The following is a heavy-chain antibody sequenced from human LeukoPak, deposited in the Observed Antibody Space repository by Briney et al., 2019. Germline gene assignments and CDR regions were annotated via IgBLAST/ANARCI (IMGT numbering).Heavy chain of an antibody. CDR1: GDSVSSNSAS. CDR3: ARGGHGLTVSLFGP. CDR2: TYYRSKWYN. V-gene: IGHV6-1*01. J-gene: IGHJ5*02. Sequence: SQTLSLTCAISGDSVSSNSASWNWIRQSPSRGLEWLGRTYYRSKWYNDYAISVKSRITINPDTSKNQFSLQLNSVTPEDSAVYYCARGGHGLTVSLFGPWGQGTLVTVSS. D-gene: IGHD5/OR15-5a*01.